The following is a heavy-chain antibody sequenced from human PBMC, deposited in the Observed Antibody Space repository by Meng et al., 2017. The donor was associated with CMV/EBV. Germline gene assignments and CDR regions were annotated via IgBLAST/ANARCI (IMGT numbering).Heavy chain of an antibody. Sequence: GGSLRLSCAASGFTFSSYSMNWVRQAPGKGMEWVSSISSSSSYIYYADSVKGRFTISRDNAKNSLYLQMNSLRAEDTAVYYCARDPSINPSQHWGQGTLVTVSS. J-gene: IGHJ1*01. V-gene: IGHV3-21*01. D-gene: IGHD5-24*01. CDR3: ARDPSINPSQH. CDR2: ISSSSSYI. CDR1: GFTFSSYS.